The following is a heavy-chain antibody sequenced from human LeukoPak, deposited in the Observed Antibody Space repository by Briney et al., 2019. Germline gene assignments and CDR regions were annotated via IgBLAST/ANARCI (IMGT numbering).Heavy chain of an antibody. Sequence: SETLSLTCTVSGGSISSGDYYWNWIRQPPGKGLEWIGYIYYSGSTYYNPSLKSRVTISVDTSKNQFSLKLSSVTAADTAVYYCARDLVLVVRTGINHYYDMDVWGQGTTVTVSS. CDR2: IYYSGST. D-gene: IGHD3-10*01. V-gene: IGHV4-30-4*01. J-gene: IGHJ6*02. CDR3: ARDLVLVVRTGINHYYDMDV. CDR1: GGSISSGDYY.